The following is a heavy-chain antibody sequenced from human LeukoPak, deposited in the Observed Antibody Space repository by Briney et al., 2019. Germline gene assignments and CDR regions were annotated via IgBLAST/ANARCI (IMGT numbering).Heavy chain of an antibody. V-gene: IGHV3-23*01. D-gene: IGHD1-26*01. Sequence: GGSLRLSCLTSGFTLSTNAMSWVRQAPGKGLEWTSGISGSGASTYYADSVKGRFTISRDDSRNTLYLQMNSLRGDDTAVYYCAKDVGKWESLHFFDYWGQGTLVAVSS. CDR3: AKDVGKWESLHFFDY. J-gene: IGHJ4*02. CDR1: GFTLSTNA. CDR2: ISGSGAST.